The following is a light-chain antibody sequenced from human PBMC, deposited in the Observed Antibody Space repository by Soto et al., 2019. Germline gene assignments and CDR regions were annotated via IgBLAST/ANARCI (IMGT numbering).Light chain of an antibody. CDR3: QQYNNWPPSTN. J-gene: IGKJ2*01. CDR2: GAS. CDR1: QSISRD. V-gene: IGKV3-15*01. Sequence: EIVMTQSPATLSVSPGERATLSCRASQSISRDLAWYQQKPGQAPRLLIYGASTRATGIPARFSGSGSGTEFTLTISSLQSEDFAVYYCQQYNNWPPSTNFGQGTKLEIK.